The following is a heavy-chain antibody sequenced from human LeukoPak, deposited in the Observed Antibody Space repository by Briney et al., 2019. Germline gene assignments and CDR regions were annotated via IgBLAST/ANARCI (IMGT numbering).Heavy chain of an antibody. CDR1: GGSISSYY. CDR3: ARSFRVRGVIIPWFDP. Sequence: SETLSLTCTVSGGSISSYYWSWIRQPPRKGLEWIGYIYYSGSTNYNPSLKSRVTISVDTSKNQFSLKLSSVTAADTAVYYCARSFRVRGVIIPWFDPWGQGTLVTVSS. D-gene: IGHD3-10*01. J-gene: IGHJ5*02. CDR2: IYYSGST. V-gene: IGHV4-59*01.